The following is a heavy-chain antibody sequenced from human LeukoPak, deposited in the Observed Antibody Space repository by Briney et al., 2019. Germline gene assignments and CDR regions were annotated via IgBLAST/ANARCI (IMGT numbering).Heavy chain of an antibody. V-gene: IGHV4-59*01. CDR1: GGSIRSYY. Sequence: SETLSLTCTVSGGSIRSYYWSWIRQPPGKGLEWIGYIYYSGSTNYNPSLKSRVSISVDTSKNQFSLKLSSVTAADTAVYYCAREGGRQWLVSGALDSWGQGTLVTVSS. D-gene: IGHD6-19*01. CDR2: IYYSGST. CDR3: AREGGRQWLVSGALDS. J-gene: IGHJ5*01.